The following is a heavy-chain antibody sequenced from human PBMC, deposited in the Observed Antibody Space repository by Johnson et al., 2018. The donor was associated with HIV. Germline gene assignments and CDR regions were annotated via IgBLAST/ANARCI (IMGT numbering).Heavy chain of an antibody. J-gene: IGHJ3*02. CDR3: AIAVVVAATNAFDI. D-gene: IGHD2-15*01. CDR2: IYSGGST. Sequence: EVQLVESGGGLVQPGGSLRLSCAASGFTVSSNYMSWVRQAPGKGLEWVSVIYSGGSTYYADSVKGRFTISRDNSKNTLYLQMNSLRAEDTAVYYCAIAVVVAATNAFDIWGQGTMVTVSS. V-gene: IGHV3-66*02. CDR1: GFTVSSNY.